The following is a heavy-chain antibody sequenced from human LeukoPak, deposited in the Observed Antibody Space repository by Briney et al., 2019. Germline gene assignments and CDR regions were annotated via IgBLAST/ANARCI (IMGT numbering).Heavy chain of an antibody. CDR3: ARDKHGMDV. CDR2: IKEDGTWQ. J-gene: IGHJ6*02. Sequence: GGSLRLSCAVSGFRFSTYWLTWVRQAPGKGPEWVANIKEDGTWQNYVDSVKGRFTISRDDSRNTLYLQMNSLRAEDTAVYYCARDKHGMDVWGQGTTVTVSS. CDR1: GFRFSTYW. V-gene: IGHV3-7*01.